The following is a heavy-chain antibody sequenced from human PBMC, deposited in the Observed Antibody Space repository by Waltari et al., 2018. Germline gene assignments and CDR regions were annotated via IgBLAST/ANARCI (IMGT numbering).Heavy chain of an antibody. CDR2: IRYDGSNK. CDR3: AKDQGYYDFGY. D-gene: IGHD3-3*01. J-gene: IGHJ4*02. V-gene: IGHV3-30*02. Sequence: QVQLVESGGGVVQPGGSLRLSCAASGFTFSSYGMHWVRQAPGKGLEWVAFIRYDGSNKYCADSVKGRFTISRDNSKNTLYLQMNSLRAEDTAVYYCAKDQGYYDFGYWGQGTLVTVSS. CDR1: GFTFSSYG.